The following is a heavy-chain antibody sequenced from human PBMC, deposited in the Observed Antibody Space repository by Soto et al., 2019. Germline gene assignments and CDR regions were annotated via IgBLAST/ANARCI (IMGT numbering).Heavy chain of an antibody. J-gene: IGHJ4*02. CDR3: GRQLIY. CDR1: GGSISSSY. D-gene: IGHD6-13*01. Sequence: PSETLSLTCTVSGGSISSSYWSWIRQPPGKGLEWIGYIYDSGSTYYNSSLKSRVTMSVDTSKNQFSLKLSSVTAADTAVYYCGRQLIYCGQGTPVTVSS. CDR2: IYDSGST. V-gene: IGHV4-59*08.